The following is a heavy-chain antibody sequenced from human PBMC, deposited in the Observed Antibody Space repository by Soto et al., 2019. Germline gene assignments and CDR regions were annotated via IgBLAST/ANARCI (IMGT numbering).Heavy chain of an antibody. CDR1: GGSFSGYY. CDR3: ARIGRRYCSGGSCYQKSIRNNWFDP. Sequence: PSETLSLTCAVYGGSFSGYYWSWIRQPPGKGLEWIGEINHSGSTNYNPSLKSRVTISVDTSKNQFSLKLSSVTAADTAVYYCARIGRRYCSGGSCYQKSIRNNWFDPWGQGTLVTVSS. CDR2: INHSGST. J-gene: IGHJ5*02. V-gene: IGHV4-34*01. D-gene: IGHD2-15*01.